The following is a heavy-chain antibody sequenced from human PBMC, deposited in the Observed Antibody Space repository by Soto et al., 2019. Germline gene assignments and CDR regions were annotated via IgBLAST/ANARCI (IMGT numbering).Heavy chain of an antibody. CDR1: GGSISSYY. J-gene: IGHJ6*02. Sequence: KTSETLSLTCTVSGGSISSYYWSWIRQPPGKGLEWIGYIYYSGSTNYNPSLKSRVTISVDTSKNQFSLKLSSVTAADTAVYYCARVIAAASSCGMDVWGQGTTVTVSS. D-gene: IGHD6-13*01. CDR2: IYYSGST. CDR3: ARVIAAASSCGMDV. V-gene: IGHV4-59*01.